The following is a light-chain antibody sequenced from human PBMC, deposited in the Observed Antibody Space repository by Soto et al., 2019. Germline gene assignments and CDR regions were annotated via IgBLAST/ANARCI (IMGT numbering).Light chain of an antibody. CDR1: QSINNY. J-gene: IGKJ1*01. CDR2: DAS. Sequence: DIQMTQSPSSLSASVGDRVTITCRSSQSINNYLSWYQQRPGKAPKVIIYDASSLQSGFPSRFSGSGSGTDFSLTISSLQPEDFSTYYCQQGFSAPPWTFGQGTKVEV. CDR3: QQGFSAPPWT. V-gene: IGKV1-39*01.